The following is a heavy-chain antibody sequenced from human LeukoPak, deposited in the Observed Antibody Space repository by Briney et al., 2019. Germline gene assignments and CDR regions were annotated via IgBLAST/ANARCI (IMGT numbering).Heavy chain of an antibody. J-gene: IGHJ6*03. CDR1: GYSFTSYW. D-gene: IGHD1-26*01. Sequence: GESLKISCKGSGYSFTSYWIGWVRQMPGKGLEWMGIIYPGDPDTRYSPSFQGQVTISADKSISTAYLQWSSLKASDTAMYYCARYQSGSYPYYYYYYMDVWGKGTTVTVSS. V-gene: IGHV5-51*01. CDR2: IYPGDPDT. CDR3: ARYQSGSYPYYYYYYMDV.